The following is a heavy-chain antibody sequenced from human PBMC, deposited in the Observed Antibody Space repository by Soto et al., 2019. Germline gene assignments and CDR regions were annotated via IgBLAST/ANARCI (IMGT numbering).Heavy chain of an antibody. D-gene: IGHD3-3*01. Sequence: GRSLRLPCAAAEFTCSSHSMNRISQAQGKGLEWVSYISSSSSTIYYADSVKGRFTISRDNAKNSLYLQMNSLRAEDTAVYYCARDIRSTIIGVVTTRHWGQGTLVTVSS. CDR1: EFTCSSHS. V-gene: IGHV3-48*01. CDR3: ARDIRSTIIGVVTTRH. CDR2: ISSSSSTI. J-gene: IGHJ4*02.